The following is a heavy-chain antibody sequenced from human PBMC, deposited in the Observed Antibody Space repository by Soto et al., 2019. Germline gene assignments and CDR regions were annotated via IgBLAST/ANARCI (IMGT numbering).Heavy chain of an antibody. Sequence: PGGSLRLSCAASGFTFSSYSMNWVRQAPGKGLEWVSSISSSSSYIYYADSVKGRFTISRDNAKNSLYLQMNSLRAEDTAVYYCARVNYDILTGFGMDVWGQGTRSPSP. CDR2: ISSSSSYI. D-gene: IGHD3-9*01. V-gene: IGHV3-21*01. CDR3: ARVNYDILTGFGMDV. J-gene: IGHJ6*02. CDR1: GFTFSSYS.